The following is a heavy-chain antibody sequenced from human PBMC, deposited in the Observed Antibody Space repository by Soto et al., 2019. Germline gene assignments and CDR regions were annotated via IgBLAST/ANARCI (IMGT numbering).Heavy chain of an antibody. CDR3: AKEFHSWNYFDY. CDR1: GFTFSSSG. Sequence: QVQLVESGGGVVQPGRSLRLSCAASGFTFSSSGMHWVRQAPGKGLAWVAVISYDGSNKFYADSVKGRFTISRDNFRNTLYLQMNSLRAEDTAVYYCAKEFHSWNYFDYWGQGTLVTVSS. J-gene: IGHJ4*02. CDR2: ISYDGSNK. V-gene: IGHV3-30*18. D-gene: IGHD1-20*01.